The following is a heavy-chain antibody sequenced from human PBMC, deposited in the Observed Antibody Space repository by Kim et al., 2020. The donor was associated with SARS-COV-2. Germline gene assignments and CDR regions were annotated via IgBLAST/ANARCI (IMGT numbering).Heavy chain of an antibody. V-gene: IGHV4-31*03. CDR2: IYYSGST. CDR3: ARDGSVPAERFDF. CDR1: GGSISSGGYY. D-gene: IGHD2-2*01. J-gene: IGHJ4*02. Sequence: SETLSLTCTVSGGSISSGGYYWNWIRQQPGKGLEWIGYIYYSGSTYYNPSLKSRVTISVDTSKNQFSLKLSSVTAADTAVYYCARDGSVPAERFDFWGQGTLVTVSS.